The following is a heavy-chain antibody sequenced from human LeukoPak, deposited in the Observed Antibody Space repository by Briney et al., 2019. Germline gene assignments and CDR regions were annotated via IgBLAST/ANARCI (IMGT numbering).Heavy chain of an antibody. Sequence: PGGSLRLSCAASGFTFSSYGMHWVRQAPGKGLEWVAVIWDDGSNKYYADSVKGRFTISRANSKTTLYLQMNSLRAEATAVYYCARDLLGAYYYGMDVWGQGTTVTVSS. CDR3: ARDLLGAYYYGMDV. CDR1: GFTFSSYG. D-gene: IGHD3-16*01. V-gene: IGHV3-33*01. CDR2: IWDDGSNK. J-gene: IGHJ6*02.